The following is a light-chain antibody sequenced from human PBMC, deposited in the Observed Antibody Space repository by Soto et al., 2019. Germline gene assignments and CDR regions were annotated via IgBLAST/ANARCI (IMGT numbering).Light chain of an antibody. V-gene: IGKV1-5*01. CDR1: QSINRS. CDR3: QQYDSYPRT. CDR2: HAS. J-gene: IGKJ1*01. Sequence: NQMTPPPLPLAASVLPGVPITCRASQSINRSLAWYQQKPGKAPKILIYHASSLETGIPSRFSGSGSGTEFTLTISRLEPEDFATYYCQQYDSYPRTFGQGTKVDIK.